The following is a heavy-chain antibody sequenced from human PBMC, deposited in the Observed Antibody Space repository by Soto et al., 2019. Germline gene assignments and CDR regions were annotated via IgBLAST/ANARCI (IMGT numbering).Heavy chain of an antibody. Sequence: GGSLRLSCAASGFTFSSYAMYWVRQAPGKGLEWVAVISYDGSTKYYADSVKGRFTISRDNSKNTVYLQMNSLRDEDTAVYYCARDRRAPAAINYGMDVWGQGTTVTVSS. CDR3: ARDRRAPAAINYGMDV. D-gene: IGHD2-2*01. CDR2: ISYDGSTK. V-gene: IGHV3-30-3*01. CDR1: GFTFSSYA. J-gene: IGHJ6*02.